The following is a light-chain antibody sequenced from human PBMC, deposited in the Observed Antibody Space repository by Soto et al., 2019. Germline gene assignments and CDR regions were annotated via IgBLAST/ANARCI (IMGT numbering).Light chain of an antibody. CDR3: QTWDTGIQV. Sequence: QLVLTQSPSASASLGASVKLTCTLSSGHSTYPIAWHQQQPEKGPRYLMKFNSDGSHNKGDGIPDRFSGSSSGAERYLTISSLQSEDEADYYCQTWDTGIQVFGGGTKLTVL. CDR1: SGHSTYP. CDR2: FNSDGSH. J-gene: IGLJ3*02. V-gene: IGLV4-69*01.